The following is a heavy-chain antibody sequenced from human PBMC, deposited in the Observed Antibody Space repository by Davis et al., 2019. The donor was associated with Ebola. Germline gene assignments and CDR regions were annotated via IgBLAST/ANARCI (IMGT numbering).Heavy chain of an antibody. CDR3: ARESGDYAYYYGMNV. J-gene: IGHJ6*04. CDR2: IKQDASEK. V-gene: IGHV3-7*01. D-gene: IGHD4-17*01. CDR1: GFTFSSYG. Sequence: GESLKISCAASGFTFSSYGMHWVRQAPGKGLEWVANIKQDASEKYYVDSVKGRFTISRDNAKNSLYLQMNSLRAEDTAVYYCARESGDYAYYYGMNVWGKGTTVTVSS.